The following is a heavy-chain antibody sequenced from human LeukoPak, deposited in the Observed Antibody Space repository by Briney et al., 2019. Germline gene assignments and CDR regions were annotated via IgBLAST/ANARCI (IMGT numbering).Heavy chain of an antibody. CDR1: GGSISSYY. CDR3: ARQDYGGNSGVIDY. CDR2: IYYSGST. J-gene: IGHJ4*02. V-gene: IGHV4-59*08. Sequence: SETLSLTCTVSGGSISSYYWSWIRQPPGEGLEWIGYIYYSGSTNYDPSLKSRVTISVDTSKNQFSLKLSSVTAADTAVYYCARQDYGGNSGVIDYWGQGTLVTVSS. D-gene: IGHD4-23*01.